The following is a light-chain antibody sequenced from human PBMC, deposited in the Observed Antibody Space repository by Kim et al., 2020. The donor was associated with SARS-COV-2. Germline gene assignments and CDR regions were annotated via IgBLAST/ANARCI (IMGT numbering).Light chain of an antibody. V-gene: IGLV1-44*01. J-gene: IGLJ1*01. Sequence: ELTQPPSVFGTPGQRVAISCSGRSSNIGSKTVDWHQQLPGTAPKLLIYRDNQRPSGVSNRFSGSKSGNTASLTISGLQAEDEADYYCCSYAGSNTYVFATGTKVTVL. CDR3: CSYAGSNTYV. CDR2: RDN. CDR1: SSNIGSKT.